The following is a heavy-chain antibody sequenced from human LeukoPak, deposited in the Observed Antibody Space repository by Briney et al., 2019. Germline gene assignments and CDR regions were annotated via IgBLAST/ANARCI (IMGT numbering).Heavy chain of an antibody. J-gene: IGHJ3*02. CDR2: IYFSGST. V-gene: IGHV4-39*01. Sequence: SETLSLTCTVSGGSISRSNSYWGWIRQPPGKGLEWIGSIYFSGSTYYNPSLKSRVTISVDTSKNQFSLKLSSVTAADTAVYYCARLAPMTITAFDIWGQGTMVTVSS. CDR3: ARLAPMTITAFDI. CDR1: GGSISRSNSY.